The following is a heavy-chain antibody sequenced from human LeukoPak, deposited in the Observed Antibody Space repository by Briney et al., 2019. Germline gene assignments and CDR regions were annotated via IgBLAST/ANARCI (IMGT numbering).Heavy chain of an antibody. Sequence: ASVKVSCKASGYTFTSYDINWVRQATGQGLEWMGWMNPNSGNTGYAQKFQGRVTITRNTSISTAYMELSSLRSEDTAVYYCASRRYGSGSYYNGYEYWGQGTLVTASS. CDR3: ASRRYGSGSYYNGYEY. CDR1: GYTFTSYD. V-gene: IGHV1-8*03. D-gene: IGHD3-10*01. CDR2: MNPNSGNT. J-gene: IGHJ4*02.